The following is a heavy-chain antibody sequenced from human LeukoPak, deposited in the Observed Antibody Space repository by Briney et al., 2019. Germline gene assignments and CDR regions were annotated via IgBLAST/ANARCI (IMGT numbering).Heavy chain of an antibody. V-gene: IGHV3-53*01. Sequence: QPGGSLRLSCAAPGFSVSTNYMNWVRQAPGKGLEWISVIYSDGNTYYADSVKGRFTISRDNSKNMLYLQMNSLRAEDTAVYYCAKEGRGGTGDYWGQGTLVIVSS. CDR2: IYSDGNT. D-gene: IGHD3-10*01. CDR3: AKEGRGGTGDY. J-gene: IGHJ4*02. CDR1: GFSVSTNY.